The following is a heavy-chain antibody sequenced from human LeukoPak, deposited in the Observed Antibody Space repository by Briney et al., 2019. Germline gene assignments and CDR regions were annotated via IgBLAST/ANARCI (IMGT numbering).Heavy chain of an antibody. J-gene: IGHJ4*02. D-gene: IGHD1-26*01. CDR3: ARRNRWELLDF. CDR2: IYYSGNT. Sequence: SETLSLTSTVSGGSISSSSYFWGWIRQPPGKGLEWIGSIYYSGNTYYNPSLKSRVTISLDTSKNQFSLKLGSVTAADTAVYYCARRNRWELLDFWGQGTLVTVSS. CDR1: GGSISSSSYF. V-gene: IGHV4-39*01.